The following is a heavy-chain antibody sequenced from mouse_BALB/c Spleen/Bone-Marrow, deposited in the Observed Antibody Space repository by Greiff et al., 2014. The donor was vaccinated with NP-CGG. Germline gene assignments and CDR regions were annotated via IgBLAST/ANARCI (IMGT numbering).Heavy chain of an antibody. J-gene: IGHJ4*01. D-gene: IGHD2-1*01. Sequence: QVHLEESGAELARPGASVKMSCRASGYTFTTYTMHWVKQRPGQGLEWIGYINPSSGYTYYNQKFKDKATLTADKSSSAAYLQLSSLTYEYSAVDYCARCYGNYDDRDYWGQGTSVTVSS. V-gene: IGHV1-4*01. CDR3: ARCYGNYDDRDY. CDR2: INPSSGYT. CDR1: GYTFTTYT.